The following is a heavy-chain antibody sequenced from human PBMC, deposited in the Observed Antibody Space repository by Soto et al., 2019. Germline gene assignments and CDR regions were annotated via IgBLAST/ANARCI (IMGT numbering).Heavy chain of an antibody. CDR2: ISYASNYI. Sequence: EVQLVESGGGLVKPGGSLRLSFAASGFTFSDHSMNWVRQAPGKGLEWVSSISYASNYIFYADSVRGRFTISRDNAKNSLYLQMNSLRAEDTAVYYCARDPGGVATTGEYFQHWGQGTLVTVSS. V-gene: IGHV3-21*01. J-gene: IGHJ1*01. CDR1: GFTFSDHS. D-gene: IGHD1-1*01. CDR3: ARDPGGVATTGEYFQH.